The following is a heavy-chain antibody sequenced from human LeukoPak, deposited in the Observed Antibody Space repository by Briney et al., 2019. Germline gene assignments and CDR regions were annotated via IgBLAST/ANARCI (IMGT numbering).Heavy chain of an antibody. CDR2: IYPGDSDT. CDR1: GYSFTSYW. Sequence: PGESLKISCKGSGYSFTSYWIGWVRPMPGKGLEWMGIIYPGDSDTRYSPSFQGQVTISADKSISTAYLQWSSLKASDTAMYYCARRDDILTGYYPDAFDIWGQGTMVTVSS. J-gene: IGHJ3*02. D-gene: IGHD3-9*01. V-gene: IGHV5-51*01. CDR3: ARRDDILTGYYPDAFDI.